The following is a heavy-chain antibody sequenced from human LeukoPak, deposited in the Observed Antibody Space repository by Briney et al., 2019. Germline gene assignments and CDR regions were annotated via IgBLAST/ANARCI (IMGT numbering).Heavy chain of an antibody. J-gene: IGHJ6*03. D-gene: IGHD2-2*01. Sequence: SETLSLTCTVSGGSISSSSCYWGWIRQPPGKGLEWIGSIYYSGSTYYNPSLKSRVTISVDTSKNQFSLKLSSVTAADTAVYYCARESFLGYCSSTSCFRALYYYYYMDVWGKGTTVTVSS. CDR2: IYYSGST. CDR3: ARESFLGYCSSTSCFRALYYYYYMDV. V-gene: IGHV4-39*07. CDR1: GGSISSSSCY.